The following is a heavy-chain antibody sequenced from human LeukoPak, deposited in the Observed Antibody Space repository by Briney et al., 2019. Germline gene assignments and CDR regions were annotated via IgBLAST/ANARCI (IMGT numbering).Heavy chain of an antibody. CDR1: GFTFDDYG. J-gene: IGHJ3*02. D-gene: IGHD3-22*01. CDR2: INWNGGST. CDR3: ARDQRPYYYDSSGYYLQAFDI. Sequence: GGSLGLSCAASGFTFDDYGMSWVRQAPGKGLEWVSGINWNGGSTGYADSVKGRFTISRDNAKNSLYLQMNSLRAEDTALYYCARDQRPYYYDSSGYYLQAFDIWGQGTMVTVSS. V-gene: IGHV3-20*04.